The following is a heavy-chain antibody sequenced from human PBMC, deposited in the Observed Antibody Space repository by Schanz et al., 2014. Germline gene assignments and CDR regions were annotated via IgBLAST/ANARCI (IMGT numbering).Heavy chain of an antibody. CDR2: INTGVNT. Sequence: EEQLVESGGGLVQPGGSLRLSCAASGFSFSTYWMSWVRQAPGKGLLWVSAINTGVNTYYADSVRGRFTMSRDNSKNTLYLQMNSLRAEDTAVYYCARSRSGFYFDYWGQGTLVTVSS. CDR1: GFSFSTYW. D-gene: IGHD1-26*01. J-gene: IGHJ4*02. V-gene: IGHV3-66*01. CDR3: ARSRSGFYFDY.